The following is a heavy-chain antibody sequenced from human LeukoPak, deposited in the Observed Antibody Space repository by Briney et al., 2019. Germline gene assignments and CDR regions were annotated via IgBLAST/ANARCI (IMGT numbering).Heavy chain of an antibody. CDR1: GFTFSAYA. CDR3: VRDTSGPLTTSIDY. D-gene: IGHD4-17*01. Sequence: PGGSLRLSCEASGFTFSAYAMTWVRQAPGQGLEWVSSIGSDNKPHYSESVKGRFAISRDNSKSTLYLQMNSLRAEDTALYYCVRDTSGPLTTSIDYWGQGTLVSVSS. V-gene: IGHV3-23*01. CDR2: IGSDNKP. J-gene: IGHJ4*02.